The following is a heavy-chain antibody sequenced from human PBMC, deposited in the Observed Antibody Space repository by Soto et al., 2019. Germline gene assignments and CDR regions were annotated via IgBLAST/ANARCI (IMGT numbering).Heavy chain of an antibody. Sequence: EMQLVESGGGLVQPGRSLRLSCTASGFTFGDYGLNWIRQAPGKGLECVGFIKSEAFGGTTEYAASVKGTFTVSRDDSTTMAYELMNSLRTEDTAVYLCTARCCSGGSCWGNCLGPWGQVTMVTVSS. D-gene: IGHD2-15*01. J-gene: IGHJ5*02. CDR2: IKSEAFGGTT. CDR3: TARCCSGGSCWGNCLGP. V-gene: IGHV3-49*03. CDR1: GFTFGDYG.